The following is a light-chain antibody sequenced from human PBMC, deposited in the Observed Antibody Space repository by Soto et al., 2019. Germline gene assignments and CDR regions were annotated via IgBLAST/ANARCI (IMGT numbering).Light chain of an antibody. Sequence: EIVLTQSPTTLSFSPGEKATLSCRASESVSTSVAWYQQRPGQAPRRLIYASSVRATGTPARFSGSGSGTDFTLTISSLEPEEFAVYFCQQRYSWPLTFGGGTKVES. CDR2: ASS. J-gene: IGKJ4*01. V-gene: IGKV3-11*01. CDR3: QQRYSWPLT. CDR1: ESVSTS.